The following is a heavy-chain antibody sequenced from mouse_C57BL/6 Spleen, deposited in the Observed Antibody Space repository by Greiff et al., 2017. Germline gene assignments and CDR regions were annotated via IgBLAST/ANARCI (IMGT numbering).Heavy chain of an antibody. V-gene: IGHV1-81*01. CDR3: AGGSSYAMDY. Sequence: QVQLKESGAELARPGASVKLSCKASGYTFTSYGISWVKQRTGQGLEWIGAIYPRSGNTYYNEKFKGKATLTADKSSSTAYMELRSLTSEDSAVYFCAGGSSYAMDYWGQGTSVTVSS. D-gene: IGHD1-3*01. CDR2: IYPRSGNT. CDR1: GYTFTSYG. J-gene: IGHJ4*01.